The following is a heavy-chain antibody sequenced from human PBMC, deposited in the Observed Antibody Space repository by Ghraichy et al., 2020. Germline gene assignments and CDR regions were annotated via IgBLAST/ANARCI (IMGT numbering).Heavy chain of an antibody. CDR2: ISGSGGST. Sequence: GGSLRLSCAASGFTFSSYAMSWVRQAPGKGLEWVSAISGSGGSTYYADSVKGRFTISRDNSKNTLYLQMNSLRAEDTAVYYCAKDLVRSSPSGYYYYYYMDVWGKGTTVTVSS. CDR1: GFTFSSYA. D-gene: IGHD2-8*02. V-gene: IGHV3-23*01. J-gene: IGHJ6*03. CDR3: AKDLVRSSPSGYYYYYYMDV.